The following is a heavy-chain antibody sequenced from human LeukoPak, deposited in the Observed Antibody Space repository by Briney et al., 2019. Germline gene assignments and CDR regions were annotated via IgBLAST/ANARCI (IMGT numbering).Heavy chain of an antibody. Sequence: SETLSLTFKVSGGSIGSSGFYWGWIRQPPGKGLEWIGSIYYPESTHYNPSLESRVTISVDTSKYQVSLTLSSVTATDTAVYYCVRHVSSGWGYYNGLDVWGQGTTVTVSS. CDR1: GGSIGSSGFY. D-gene: IGHD6-19*01. CDR3: VRHVSSGWGYYNGLDV. V-gene: IGHV4-39*01. CDR2: IYYPEST. J-gene: IGHJ6*02.